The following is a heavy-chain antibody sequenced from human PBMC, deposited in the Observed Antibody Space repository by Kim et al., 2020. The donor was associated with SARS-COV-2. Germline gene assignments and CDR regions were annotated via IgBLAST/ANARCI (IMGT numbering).Heavy chain of an antibody. V-gene: IGHV3-48*03. CDR1: GFIFSDVG. CDR3: STDKTSVSTDH. CDR2: ISTGGVTT. Sequence: GGSLRLSCAGSGFIFSDVGMTWVRQAPGKGPDWVASISTGGVTTYYSDSVKGRFTISRDNAQNSLYLQMHSLRAEDTAVYYCSTDKTSVSTDHWGQGTLV. J-gene: IGHJ4*02. D-gene: IGHD2-2*01.